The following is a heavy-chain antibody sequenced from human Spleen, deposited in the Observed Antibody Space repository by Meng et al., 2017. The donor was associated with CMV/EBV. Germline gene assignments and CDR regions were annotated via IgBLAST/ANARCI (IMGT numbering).Heavy chain of an antibody. D-gene: IGHD3-10*02. CDR1: GFTFSSYG. V-gene: IGHV3-30*02. J-gene: IGHJ4*02. CDR2: IRYGGSDK. Sequence: GGSLRLSCAASGFTFSSYGMHWVRQAPGKGLEWVAFIRYGGSDKYYADSVKGRFTISRDNSKNTLYLQMNSLRPEDTAVYHCAKVDGSTYVCDHWGQGTLVTVSS. CDR3: AKVDGSTYVCDH.